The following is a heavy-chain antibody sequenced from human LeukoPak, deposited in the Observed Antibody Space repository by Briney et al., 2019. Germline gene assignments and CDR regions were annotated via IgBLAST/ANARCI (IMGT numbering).Heavy chain of an antibody. CDR3: ATIGDLTAAGLY. D-gene: IGHD6-13*01. V-gene: IGHV3-23*01. CDR1: GFTFSSYG. J-gene: IGHJ4*02. Sequence: GGSLRLSCAASGFTFSSYGMSWVRQAPGKGLEWVSAISGSGGSTYYADSVKGRFTISRDNSKNTLYLQMNSLRAEDTAVYYCATIGDLTAAGLYWGQGTLVTVSS. CDR2: ISGSGGST.